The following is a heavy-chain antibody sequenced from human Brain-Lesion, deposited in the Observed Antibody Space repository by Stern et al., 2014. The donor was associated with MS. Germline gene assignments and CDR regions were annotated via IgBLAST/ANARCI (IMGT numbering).Heavy chain of an antibody. J-gene: IGHJ6*02. Sequence: VQLVQSGAEVKKPGASVKVSCKTSGYIFTGYYIHWVRQAPGQGLEWMAWINPNTGGTKDAKKFKGNVTMSRDTPISTAYVELSSLTSDDTAVYYCARDQRGITIFGVVTDYYYLGMDVWGQGTTVTVSS. CDR3: ARDQRGITIFGVVTDYYYLGMDV. V-gene: IGHV1-2*02. D-gene: IGHD3-3*01. CDR1: GYIFTGYY. CDR2: INPNTGGT.